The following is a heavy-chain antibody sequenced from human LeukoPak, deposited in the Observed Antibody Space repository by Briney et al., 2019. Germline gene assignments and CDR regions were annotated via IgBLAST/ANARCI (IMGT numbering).Heavy chain of an antibody. CDR1: GGTFSSYA. CDR2: IIPILGIA. CDR3: ARRGPNYYDSSGYYQDAFDI. V-gene: IGHV1-69*04. Sequence: SVKVSCKASGGTFSSYAISWVRQAPGQGLEWMGRIIPILGIANYAQKFQGRVTITADKSSSTAYMELSSLRSEDTAVYYCARRGPNYYDSSGYYQDAFDIWGQGTMVTVSS. J-gene: IGHJ3*02. D-gene: IGHD3-22*01.